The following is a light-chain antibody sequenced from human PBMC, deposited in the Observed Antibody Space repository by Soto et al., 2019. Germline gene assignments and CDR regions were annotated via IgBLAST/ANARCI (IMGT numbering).Light chain of an antibody. J-gene: IGKJ3*01. CDR1: QDFSNY. CDR3: QQYDNLLS. CDR2: DAS. V-gene: IGKV1-33*01. Sequence: DIQMTQSPSSLSASVGDRVTITCQASQDFSNYLNWYQQKPGKAPKLLIYDASNLETGVPSRFSGSGSGTDFTFTISSLQPEDIATYYCQQYDNLLSFGPGTKVDIK.